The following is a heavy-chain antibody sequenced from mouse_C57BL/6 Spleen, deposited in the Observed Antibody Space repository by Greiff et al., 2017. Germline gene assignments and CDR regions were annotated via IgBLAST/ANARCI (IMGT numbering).Heavy chain of an antibody. CDR3: AIDYDYGGFAY. Sequence: EVQLQQSGPELVKPGASVKISCKASGYTFTDYYMNWVKQSHGKSLEWIGDINPNNGGTSYNQKFKGKATLTVDKSSSTAYMELRSLTSEDSAVYYCAIDYDYGGFAYWGQGTLVTVSA. V-gene: IGHV1-26*01. J-gene: IGHJ3*01. CDR1: GYTFTDYY. D-gene: IGHD2-4*01. CDR2: INPNNGGT.